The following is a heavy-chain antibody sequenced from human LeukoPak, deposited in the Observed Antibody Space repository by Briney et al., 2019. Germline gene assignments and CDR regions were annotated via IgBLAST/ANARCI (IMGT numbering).Heavy chain of an antibody. Sequence: SETLSLTCTVSGGSISSYYWSWIRQPPGKGLEWIGEINHSGSTNYNPSLKSRVTISVDTSKNQFSLKLSSVTAADTAVYYCARGAGYSSSLKPFDYWGQGTLVTVSS. J-gene: IGHJ4*02. CDR2: INHSGST. D-gene: IGHD6-6*01. V-gene: IGHV4-34*01. CDR3: ARGAGYSSSLKPFDY. CDR1: GGSISSYY.